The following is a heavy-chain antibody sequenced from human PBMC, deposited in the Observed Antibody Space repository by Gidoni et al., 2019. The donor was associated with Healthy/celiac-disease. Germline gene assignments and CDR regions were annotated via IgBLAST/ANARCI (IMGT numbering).Heavy chain of an antibody. CDR1: GYTFTSYA. V-gene: IGHV1-3*01. D-gene: IGHD1-26*01. J-gene: IGHJ4*02. CDR3: ARWTVGATRSGFDY. Sequence: QVQLVQSGAEVKKPGASVKVSCKASGYTFTSYAMHWVRQAPGQRLEWMGWINAGNGNTKYSQKFQGRVTITRDTSASTAYMELSSLRSEDTAVYYCARWTVGATRSGFDYWGQGTLVTVSS. CDR2: INAGNGNT.